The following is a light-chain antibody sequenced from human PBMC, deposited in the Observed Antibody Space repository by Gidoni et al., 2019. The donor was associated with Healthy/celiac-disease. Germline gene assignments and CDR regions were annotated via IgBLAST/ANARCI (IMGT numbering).Light chain of an antibody. V-gene: IGKV1-5*03. CDR3: QQYNSYSGT. Sequence: DIQMTQSPSTLSASVGDRVTITCRASQRISSWLAWYQQKPGKAPKLLIYKASSLESGVPSRFSGRGSGTEFTLTISSLQPDDFATYYCQQYNSYSGTFGQXTKVEIK. CDR1: QRISSW. J-gene: IGKJ1*01. CDR2: KAS.